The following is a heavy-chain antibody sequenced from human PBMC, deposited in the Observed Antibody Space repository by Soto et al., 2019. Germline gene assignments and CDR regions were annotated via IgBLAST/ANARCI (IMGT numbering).Heavy chain of an antibody. Sequence: GGSLRLSCAASGFTFSRYWMHWVRQAPGKGLVWVSRISSYGSDTHYADSVKGRFTISRDNAKNTLYLQMNSLRAEDTAVYYCAKDRTDYYGSGSYYPNWFDPWGQGTLVTVSS. J-gene: IGHJ5*02. D-gene: IGHD3-10*01. CDR2: ISSYGSDT. V-gene: IGHV3-74*01. CDR3: AKDRTDYYGSGSYYPNWFDP. CDR1: GFTFSRYW.